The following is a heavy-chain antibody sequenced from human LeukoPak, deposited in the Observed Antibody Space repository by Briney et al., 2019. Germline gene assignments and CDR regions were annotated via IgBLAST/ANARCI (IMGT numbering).Heavy chain of an antibody. Sequence: GGSLRLSCAASGLTFSSYAMHWVRQAPGKGLEWVAVVSDNGIYKYYSDSVKGRFTISRDNSKNMLYLQMSGLRLDDTQMYYCAKEGDSGAFDIWGRGTMVTVSS. J-gene: IGHJ3*02. CDR2: VSDNGIYK. V-gene: IGHV3-30*18. CDR1: GLTFSSYA. CDR3: AKEGDSGAFDI. D-gene: IGHD2-21*02.